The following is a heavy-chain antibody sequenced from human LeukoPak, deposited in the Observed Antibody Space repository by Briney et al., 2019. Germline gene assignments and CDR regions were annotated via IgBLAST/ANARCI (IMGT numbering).Heavy chain of an antibody. J-gene: IGHJ4*02. CDR1: GFTFSSYA. V-gene: IGHV3-23*01. Sequence: GGSLRLSCAASGFTFSSYAMSWVRQAPGKGLEWVSAISGSGGSTYYADSVKGRFTISRDNSKNTLYLQMNSLRAGDTAVYYCAKDAEGPSSSWKPFDYWGQGTLVTVSS. D-gene: IGHD6-13*01. CDR2: ISGSGGST. CDR3: AKDAEGPSSSWKPFDY.